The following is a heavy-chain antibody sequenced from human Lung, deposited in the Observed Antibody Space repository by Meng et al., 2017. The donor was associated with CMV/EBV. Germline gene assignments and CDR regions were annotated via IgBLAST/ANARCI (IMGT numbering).Heavy chain of an antibody. CDR2: ISSNSSYR. CDR1: GFTFSSYS. D-gene: IGHD3-3*01. V-gene: IGHV3-21*01. CDR3: ARDLRNPPTSFGGVSTHVRYFDS. Sequence: GESXKISCAASGFTFSSYSMNWVRQAPGKGLEWVSSISSNSSYRYYADSVKGRFTVSRDNAKNSLYMQMNSLRAEDTAVYYCARDLRNPPTSFGGVSTHVRYFDSWGQGTLVTVSS. J-gene: IGHJ4*02.